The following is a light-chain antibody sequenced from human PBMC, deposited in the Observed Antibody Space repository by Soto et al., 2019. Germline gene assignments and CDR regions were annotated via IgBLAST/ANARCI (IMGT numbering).Light chain of an antibody. V-gene: IGKV3D-15*01. Sequence: EIVMTQSPATLSVSPGERATLSCRASQSVSGNLAWYQQKPGQAPRLLIYGASNRATGIPARFSGSGSGTEFTLTISRLQSEDCAVYYCQQYNNLPPTFGQGTKVEIK. CDR2: GAS. CDR1: QSVSGN. J-gene: IGKJ1*01. CDR3: QQYNNLPPT.